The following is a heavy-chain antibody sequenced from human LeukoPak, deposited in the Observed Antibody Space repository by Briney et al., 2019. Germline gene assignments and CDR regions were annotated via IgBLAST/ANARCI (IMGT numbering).Heavy chain of an antibody. CDR1: GFTFSSYW. D-gene: IGHD6-25*01. V-gene: IGHV3-7*01. Sequence: GGSLRLSCAASGFTFSSYWMSWVRQAPGKGLEWVANIKKDGSEKYYVDSVKGRFTISRDNAKNSLYLQMNSLRAGDTAVYYCARDRGRYYMDVWGKGTTVTISS. CDR2: IKKDGSEK. J-gene: IGHJ6*03. CDR3: ARDRGRYYMDV.